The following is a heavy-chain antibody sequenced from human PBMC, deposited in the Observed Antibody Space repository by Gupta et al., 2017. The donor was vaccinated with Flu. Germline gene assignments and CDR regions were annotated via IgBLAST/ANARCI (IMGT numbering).Heavy chain of an antibody. V-gene: IGHV3-15*01. D-gene: IGHD1-26*01. CDR3: TTDLRGGYRKFDY. CDR2: SKSKTDGVTT. Sequence: QPTGKGLEWVGRSKSKTDGVTTHYASPVEGRFTVSRHDSKNTVYLQMNSLKPEDTAVYYCTTDLRGGYRKFDYWGHGTLVTVSS. J-gene: IGHJ4*01.